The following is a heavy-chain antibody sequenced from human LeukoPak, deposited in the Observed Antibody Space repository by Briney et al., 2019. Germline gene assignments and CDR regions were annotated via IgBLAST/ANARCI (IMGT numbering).Heavy chain of an antibody. D-gene: IGHD3-22*01. CDR3: ARRAGDYSHPYDY. J-gene: IGHJ4*02. V-gene: IGHV3-53*01. Sequence: GGSLRLSCAASGLTVSSNCMSWVRQAPGKGLEWVSFIYSGGSTYYTDSVKGRFTISRDNSKNTLYLQMNSLRAEDTAVYYCARRAGDYSHPYDYWGQGILVTVSS. CDR2: IYSGGST. CDR1: GLTVSSNC.